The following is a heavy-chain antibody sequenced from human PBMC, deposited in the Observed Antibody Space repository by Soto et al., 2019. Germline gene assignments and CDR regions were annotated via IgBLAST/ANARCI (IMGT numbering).Heavy chain of an antibody. J-gene: IGHJ5*02. Sequence: SETLSLTCTVSGGSISSDYWSWIRQPPGKGLEWIGDIYNSGSTKYNPSLKSRVTISVDTSKNQFSLKLSSVTAADTAVYYCAREGSGSYYNWFDPWGQGTLVTVSS. D-gene: IGHD3-10*01. V-gene: IGHV4-59*01. CDR3: AREGSGSYYNWFDP. CDR2: IYNSGST. CDR1: GGSISSDY.